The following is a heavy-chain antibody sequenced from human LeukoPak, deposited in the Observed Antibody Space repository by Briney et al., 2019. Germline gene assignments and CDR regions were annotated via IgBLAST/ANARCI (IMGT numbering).Heavy chain of an antibody. CDR3: ARDSYSSGAFDI. J-gene: IGHJ3*02. Sequence: ASVKVSCRASGYTFTGDYLHGVRQAPGQGLEWMGWINPNSGGTNFAQKFQGRVTMTRDTSISTAYMGLSRLRSDDTAVYFCARDSYSSGAFDIWGQGTMVTVSS. V-gene: IGHV1-2*02. CDR2: INPNSGGT. CDR1: GYTFTGDY. D-gene: IGHD6-19*01.